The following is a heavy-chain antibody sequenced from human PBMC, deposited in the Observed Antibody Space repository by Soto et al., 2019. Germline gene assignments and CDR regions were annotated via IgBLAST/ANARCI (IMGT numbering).Heavy chain of an antibody. V-gene: IGHV4-34*01. CDR1: GGSLNGNY. Sequence: QVQLQQWGAGLLKPSETLSLTCAVYGGSLNGNYLTWLRQTPGKGLEWIGDISPSGSTNYNPSLNSRVGISLDTSKDQFSLKMKSVTAADTAVYYCGRERDSFLAASSCFDNWGQGTVVTVSS. J-gene: IGHJ4*02. CDR3: GRERDSFLAASSCFDN. CDR2: ISPSGST. D-gene: IGHD6-19*01.